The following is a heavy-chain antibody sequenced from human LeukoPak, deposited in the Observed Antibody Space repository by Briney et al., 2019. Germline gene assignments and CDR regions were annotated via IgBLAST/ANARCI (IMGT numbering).Heavy chain of an antibody. CDR2: INPNSGDT. CDR1: GYTFTSYY. D-gene: IGHD4/OR15-4a*01. Sequence: ASVKVSCKASGYTFTSYYMHWVRQAPGQGLEWMGWINPNSGDTRCTQRFQGRVTMTRDTSISTAYMELSRLRSDDTAVYYCARDGALDYWGQGTWVTVSS. CDR3: ARDGALDY. J-gene: IGHJ4*02. V-gene: IGHV1-2*02.